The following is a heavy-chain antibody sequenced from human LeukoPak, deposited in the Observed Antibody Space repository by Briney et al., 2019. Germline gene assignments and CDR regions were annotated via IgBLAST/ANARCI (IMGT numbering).Heavy chain of an antibody. Sequence: GGSLRLSCAATEFTFTHYGMDWVRQTPGKGLEWVSYISGDTRTIYYADSVKGRFTISRDNAQNSLFLQLNSLRAEDTAVYYCARGGATKTFDYRGQGALVTVSS. CDR1: EFTFTHYG. D-gene: IGHD1-26*01. V-gene: IGHV3-48*04. CDR3: ARGGATKTFDY. J-gene: IGHJ4*02. CDR2: ISGDTRTI.